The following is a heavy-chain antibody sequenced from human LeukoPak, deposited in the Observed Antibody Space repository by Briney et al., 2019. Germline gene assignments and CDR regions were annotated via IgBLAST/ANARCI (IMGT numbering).Heavy chain of an antibody. Sequence: ASVKASCKVSGYTLTELSMHWVRQAPGKGLEWMGGFDPEDGETIYAQKFQGRVTMTEDTSTDTAYMELSSLRSEDTAVYYCATFPRYSYGYQSFDYWGQGTLVTVSS. V-gene: IGHV1-24*01. J-gene: IGHJ4*02. D-gene: IGHD5-18*01. CDR1: GYTLTELS. CDR3: ATFPRYSYGYQSFDY. CDR2: FDPEDGET.